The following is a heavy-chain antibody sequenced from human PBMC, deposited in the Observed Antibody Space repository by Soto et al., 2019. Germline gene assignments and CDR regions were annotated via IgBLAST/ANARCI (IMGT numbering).Heavy chain of an antibody. V-gene: IGHV3-21*01. CDR1: GFTFSSYS. D-gene: IGHD3-10*01. J-gene: IGHJ6*02. CDR3: ARGPEDLVRGVYYYYGMDV. CDR2: ISSSSSYI. Sequence: GGSLRLSCAASGFTFSSYSMNWVRQAPGKGLEWVSPISSSSSYIYYADSVKGRFTFSRDNAKNSLYLQMNSLRAEDTAVHYCARGPEDLVRGVYYYYGMDVWGQGTTVTVS.